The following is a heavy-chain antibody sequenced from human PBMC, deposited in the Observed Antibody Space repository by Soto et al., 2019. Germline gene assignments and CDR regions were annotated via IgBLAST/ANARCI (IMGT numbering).Heavy chain of an antibody. CDR3: AKVMTEYSGVAIEH. J-gene: IGHJ4*02. D-gene: IGHD6-19*01. Sequence: GSLILSCVGSGFTFSNFGIHWVRQAPGKGLEWLAVVSYDEVNKFYADSVRGRFTISRDNSKDTVYLQINSLRRDDTAMYFCAKVMTEYSGVAIEHWGQGTLASVSS. CDR1: GFTFSNFG. V-gene: IGHV3-30*18. CDR2: VSYDEVNK.